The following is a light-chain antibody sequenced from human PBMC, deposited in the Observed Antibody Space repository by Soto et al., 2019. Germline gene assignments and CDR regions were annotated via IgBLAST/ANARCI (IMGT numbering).Light chain of an antibody. CDR2: GAS. CDR3: HHYNNWPRS. J-gene: IGKJ1*01. CDR1: QSVSSN. Sequence: EIVMTQSPATLSVSPGERATLSCRASQSVSSNLAWYQQKPGQAPRLLIYGASTRATGIPARFSGSGSGTEFTFTISSLQSEDSAVYYCHHYNNWPRSFGQGTKVEIK. V-gene: IGKV3-15*01.